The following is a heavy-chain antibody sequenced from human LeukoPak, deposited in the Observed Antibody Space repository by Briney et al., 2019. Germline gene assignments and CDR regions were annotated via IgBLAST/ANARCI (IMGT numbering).Heavy chain of an antibody. CDR3: ASLPRYYYGSGSYYAFGY. CDR2: MNPNSGNT. Sequence: GASVKVSCKASGYTFTGYYMHWVRQAPGQGLEWMGWMNPNSGNTGYAQKFQGRVTMTRNTSISTAYMELSSLRSEDTAVYYCASLPRYYYGSGSYYAFGYWGQGTLVTVSS. V-gene: IGHV1-8*02. J-gene: IGHJ4*02. CDR1: GYTFTGYY. D-gene: IGHD3-10*01.